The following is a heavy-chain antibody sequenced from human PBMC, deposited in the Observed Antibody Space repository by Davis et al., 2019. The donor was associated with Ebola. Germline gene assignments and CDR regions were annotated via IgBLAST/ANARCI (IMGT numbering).Heavy chain of an antibody. D-gene: IGHD3-9*01. Sequence: GESLKISCAASGFTFSSNSMNWVRQAPGKGLEWVSFISSSSNYIYYADSVKGRFTVSRDNAKNSLYLQMNSLRAEDTAVYYCARKSGIDYWGQGTMVTVSS. CDR3: ARKSGIDY. V-gene: IGHV3-21*01. CDR2: ISSSSNYI. CDR1: GFTFSSNS. J-gene: IGHJ3*01.